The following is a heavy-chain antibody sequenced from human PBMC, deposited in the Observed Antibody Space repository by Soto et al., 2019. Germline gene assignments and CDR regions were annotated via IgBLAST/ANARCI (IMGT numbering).Heavy chain of an antibody. CDR1: GYTFTSYA. J-gene: IGHJ4*02. Sequence: ASGKVSCKASGYTFTSYAMHWVRQAPGQRLEWMGWINAGNGNTKYSQKFQGRVTITRDTSASTAYMELSSLRSEDTAVYYCARERSSGWYYFDYWGQGTLVTVSS. CDR3: ARERSSGWYYFDY. D-gene: IGHD6-19*01. V-gene: IGHV1-3*01. CDR2: INAGNGNT.